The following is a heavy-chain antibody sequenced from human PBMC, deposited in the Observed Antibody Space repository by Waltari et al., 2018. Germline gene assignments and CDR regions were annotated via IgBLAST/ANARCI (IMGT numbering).Heavy chain of an antibody. V-gene: IGHV4-39*01. CDR1: GGSVSSSLRFY. J-gene: IGHJ4*02. CDR3: ARWRYYFDY. Sequence: QLQLQESGPGLVKPSETLSLTCSVSGGSVSSSLRFYWVWVRQTPGKVLEWIGSLYYSVSTYYNPALKSRVTISMETSKNQFSLKFSSVTAADTAVYYCARWRYYFDYWGQGTLVTVSS. CDR2: LYYSVST.